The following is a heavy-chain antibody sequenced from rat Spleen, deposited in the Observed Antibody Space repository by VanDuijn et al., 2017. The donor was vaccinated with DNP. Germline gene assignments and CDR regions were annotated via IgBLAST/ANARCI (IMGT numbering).Heavy chain of an antibody. CDR3: ARGGTIAPVDY. D-gene: IGHD1-2*01. V-gene: IGHV5-22*01. Sequence: EVQLVESGGGLVQPGRSLKLSCAASGFTFSDYYMAWVRQAPTKGLEWVAYISYDGGSTYYGDSVKGRFTISRDNAKSTLYLQMNSLRSEDMATYYCARGGTIAPVDYWGQGVMVTVSS. CDR1: GFTFSDYY. CDR2: ISYDGGST. J-gene: IGHJ2*01.